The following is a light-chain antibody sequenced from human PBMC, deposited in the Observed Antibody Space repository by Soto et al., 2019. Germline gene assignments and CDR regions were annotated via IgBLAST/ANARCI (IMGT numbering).Light chain of an antibody. Sequence: EIVLTQSPGTLSLSPGERATLSCRASQSVSSSYLAWYQQKPGQSPRLLIYGASSRDTGIPHRFSGSGSGTDFTLTITRLEPEDFAVYYCQQYGSNPKTFGGGTKVAIK. CDR2: GAS. J-gene: IGKJ4*01. CDR1: QSVSSSY. V-gene: IGKV3-20*01. CDR3: QQYGSNPKT.